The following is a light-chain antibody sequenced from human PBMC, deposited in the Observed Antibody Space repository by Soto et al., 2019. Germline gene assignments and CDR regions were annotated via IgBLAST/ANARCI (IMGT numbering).Light chain of an antibody. V-gene: IGKV3D-15*01. CDR1: QSVSSN. J-gene: IGKJ1*01. CDR2: GPS. CDR3: QQYNSSPSWT. Sequence: EVVMTKSPATLSVSPGERATLSCRASQSVSSNLAWYQHRPGQAPRLLIYGPSTRATGIPDRFSGSGSGTDFTLTISRLEPEDFAVYYCQQYNSSPSWTFGQGTKVDIK.